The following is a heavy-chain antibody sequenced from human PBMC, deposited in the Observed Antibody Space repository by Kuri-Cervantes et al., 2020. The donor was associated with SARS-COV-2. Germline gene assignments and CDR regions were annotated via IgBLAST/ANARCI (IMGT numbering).Heavy chain of an antibody. D-gene: IGHD3-22*01. J-gene: IGHJ6*03. Sequence: TCAASGFTFSSYAMHWVRQAPGQGLEWMGWINPNSGGTNYAQKFQGRVTMTRDTSISTAYMELSRLRSDDTAVYYCARVPYYYDSSGYYYGGRIPYYYYYMDVWGKGTTVTVSS. V-gene: IGHV1-2*02. CDR1: GFTFSSYA. CDR2: INPNSGGT. CDR3: ARVPYYYDSSGYYYGGRIPYYYYYMDV.